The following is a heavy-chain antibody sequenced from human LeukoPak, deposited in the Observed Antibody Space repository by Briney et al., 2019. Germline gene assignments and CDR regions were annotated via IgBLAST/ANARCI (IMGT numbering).Heavy chain of an antibody. CDR2: IAWTRDDT. CDR3: ASRDPCSGDVCYGLGY. D-gene: IGHD2-8*02. Sequence: GGSLRLSCAASGFTISRNGMHWVRQAPGKGLEWVSGIAWTRDDTYYADSVKGRFTISRDSSKNTLYLQMSSLRGEDTATYYCASRDPCSGDVCYGLGYWGQGTLVTVST. J-gene: IGHJ4*02. CDR1: GFTISRNG. V-gene: IGHV3-23*01.